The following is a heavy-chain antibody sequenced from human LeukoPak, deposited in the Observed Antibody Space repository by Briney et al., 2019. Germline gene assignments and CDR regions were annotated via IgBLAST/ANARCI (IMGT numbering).Heavy chain of an antibody. CDR3: ARLPAYYCDNGGYSRFFDY. J-gene: IGHJ4*02. V-gene: IGHV4-34*01. D-gene: IGHD3-22*01. Sequence: SETLSLTCAVYGGSFSGYYWSWIRQPPGKGLEWIGEINHSGSTNYNPSLKSRVTISVDTSKNQFSLKLSSVTAADTAVYYCARLPAYYCDNGGYSRFFDYWGQGTLVTVSS. CDR2: INHSGST. CDR1: GGSFSGYY.